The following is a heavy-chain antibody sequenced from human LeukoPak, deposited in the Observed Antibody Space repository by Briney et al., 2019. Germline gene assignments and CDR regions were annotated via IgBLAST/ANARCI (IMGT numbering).Heavy chain of an antibody. CDR1: GGSINSYY. D-gene: IGHD1-14*01. CDR2: IYYTGGET. Sequence: SETLSLTCTVSGGSINSYYWSWIRQPPGKGLEWIGYIYYTGGETNYNPSLKSRLTISVDTSKNQFSLMLTSVTAADTAVYYCARQPGGTAAFDIRGQGTMVTVSS. CDR3: ARQPGGTAAFDI. J-gene: IGHJ3*02. V-gene: IGHV4-59*08.